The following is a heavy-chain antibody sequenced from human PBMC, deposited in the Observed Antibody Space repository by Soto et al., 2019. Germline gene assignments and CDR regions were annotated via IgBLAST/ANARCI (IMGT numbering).Heavy chain of an antibody. D-gene: IGHD2-2*01. CDR1: GCTFSSYA. Sequence: PGGSLRLSCAASGCTFSSYAMICVRQAPGKGLEWVSTISGSGGSTYYADSVKGRFTISRDNSKNTMYLQMNSLRAEDTAVFYCAKARGSSTPAPGSYWGQGTLVTVSS. V-gene: IGHV3-23*01. J-gene: IGHJ4*02. CDR2: ISGSGGST. CDR3: AKARGSSTPAPGSY.